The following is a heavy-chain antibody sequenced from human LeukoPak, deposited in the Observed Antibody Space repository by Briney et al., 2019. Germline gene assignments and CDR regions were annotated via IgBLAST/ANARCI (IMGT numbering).Heavy chain of an antibody. J-gene: IGHJ4*02. CDR3: AGNFWSGYFDY. V-gene: IGHV3-48*04. D-gene: IGHD3-3*01. CDR1: GFTFSSYG. CDR2: ITSSGSTI. Sequence: GGSLRLSCAASGFTFSSYGMNWVRQAPGKGLEWVSYITSSGSTIYYADSVKGRFTISRDNAKNSLYLQMNSLRAEDTAVYYCAGNFWSGYFDYWGQGTLVTVSS.